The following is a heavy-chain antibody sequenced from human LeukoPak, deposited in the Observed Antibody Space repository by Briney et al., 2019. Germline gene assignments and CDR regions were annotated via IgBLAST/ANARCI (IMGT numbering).Heavy chain of an antibody. CDR2: IYYSGSA. CDR1: GGSISSYY. V-gene: IGHV4-59*01. J-gene: IGHJ4*02. Sequence: SETLSLTCTVSGGSISSYYWSWIRQPPGKGLEWIGLIYYSGSANYNPSLKSRVTISVDTSKNQFSLKLSSVTAADTAVYYCARGGMAIFGVVIDPRFDYWGQGTLVTVSS. CDR3: ARGGMAIFGVVIDPRFDY. D-gene: IGHD3-3*01.